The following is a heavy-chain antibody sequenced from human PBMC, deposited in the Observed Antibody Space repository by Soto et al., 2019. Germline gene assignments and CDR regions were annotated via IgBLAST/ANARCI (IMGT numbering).Heavy chain of an antibody. J-gene: IGHJ3*02. CDR3: ASLLGGITRTTRAFDI. CDR1: GGSISSSSYY. CDR2: IYYSGST. D-gene: IGHD1-7*01. V-gene: IGHV4-39*01. Sequence: QLQLQESGPGLVKPSETLSLTCTVSGGSISSSSYYWGWIRQPPGKGLEWIGSIYYSGSTYYNPSLKSRVTISVDTSKNQFSLKLSSVTAADTAVYYCASLLGGITRTTRAFDIWGQGTMVTVSS.